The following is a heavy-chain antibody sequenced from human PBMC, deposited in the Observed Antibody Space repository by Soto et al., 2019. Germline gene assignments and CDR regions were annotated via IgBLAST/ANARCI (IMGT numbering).Heavy chain of an antibody. Sequence: QVQLQESGPGLVKPSETLSLTCTVSGDSISSYNLAWIRQPPGKGLEWIGYFRSSGGTSYNPSLRGRVAISADTSTKQFSLRLTAVTAADTAVYYCVRQGIGVLHGLVDVWGQGTTVTVSS. J-gene: IGHJ6*02. CDR2: FRSSGGT. CDR1: GDSISSYN. D-gene: IGHD3-10*01. CDR3: VRQGIGVLHGLVDV. V-gene: IGHV4-59*08.